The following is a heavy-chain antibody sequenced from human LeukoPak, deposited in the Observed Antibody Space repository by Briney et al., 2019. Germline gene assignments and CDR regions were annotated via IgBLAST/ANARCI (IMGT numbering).Heavy chain of an antibody. J-gene: IGHJ4*02. V-gene: IGHV4-59*02. Sequence: SETLSLTCLGSGGSVSGYYWSWVRQPPGKGLEWIGYIYYSGSTIYNPSLKSRVTISIDMSKNQFSLKLTSVTAADTAVYYCAREHDGSGLWGQGTLVTVSS. CDR1: GGSVSGYY. CDR3: AREHDGSGL. D-gene: IGHD3-22*01. CDR2: IYYSGST.